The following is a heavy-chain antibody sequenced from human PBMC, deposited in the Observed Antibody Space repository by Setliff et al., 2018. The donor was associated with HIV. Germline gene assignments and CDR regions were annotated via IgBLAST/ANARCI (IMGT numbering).Heavy chain of an antibody. Sequence: GGSLRLSCAASGLTLSTSYMSWVRQAPGKGLEWVSSISGGGATYYADSVKGRFTISRDNSKNTLYLQMNSLRADDTAVYYCANRLNYIVATDYWGQGTLVTVSS. CDR2: ISGGGAT. V-gene: IGHV3-23*01. D-gene: IGHD5-12*01. J-gene: IGHJ4*02. CDR1: GLTLSTSY. CDR3: ANRLNYIVATDY.